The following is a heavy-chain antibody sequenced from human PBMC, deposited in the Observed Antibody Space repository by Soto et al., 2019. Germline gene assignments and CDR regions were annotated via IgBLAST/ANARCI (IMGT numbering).Heavy chain of an antibody. Sequence: SETLSLTCTVSGGSISSYYWSWSRQPPGKGLEWFGYIYYSGSTNYNPSLKSRVTISVDTSKNQFSLKLSSVTAADTAVYYCARHPSRRYYDSSGYYYPLVYGMDVWGQGTTVTVSS. D-gene: IGHD3-22*01. J-gene: IGHJ6*02. CDR1: GGSISSYY. CDR2: IYYSGST. CDR3: ARHPSRRYYDSSGYYYPLVYGMDV. V-gene: IGHV4-59*08.